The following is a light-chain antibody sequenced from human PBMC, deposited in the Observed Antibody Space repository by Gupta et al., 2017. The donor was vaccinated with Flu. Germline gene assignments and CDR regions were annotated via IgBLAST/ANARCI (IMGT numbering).Light chain of an antibody. J-gene: IGLJ1*01. Sequence: QSALTQPASVSGSPGPSITISCTGTSSDIGNYNLVSWYQQHPGKAPQLVIYEGSKRPSGISNHFSGSKSGNTASLTISGLQVEDEADYYCSSYAGSSTHVFGTGTKVTVL. CDR3: SSYAGSSTHV. V-gene: IGLV2-23*01. CDR1: SSDIGNYNL. CDR2: EGS.